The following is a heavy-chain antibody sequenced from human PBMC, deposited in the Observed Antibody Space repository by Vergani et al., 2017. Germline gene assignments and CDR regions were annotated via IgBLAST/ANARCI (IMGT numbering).Heavy chain of an antibody. D-gene: IGHD5-18*01. CDR2: IYYSGST. CDR1: GGSISSSSYY. CDR3: ATLGIQLWMHFDY. V-gene: IGHV4-39*01. Sequence: QLQLQESGPGLVKPSETLSLTCTVSGGSISSSSYYWGWIRQPPGKGLVWIGSIYYSGSTYYNPSLMSRVTISVDTSKNQFSLKLSSVTAADTAVYYCATLGIQLWMHFDYWGQGTLVTVSS. J-gene: IGHJ4*02.